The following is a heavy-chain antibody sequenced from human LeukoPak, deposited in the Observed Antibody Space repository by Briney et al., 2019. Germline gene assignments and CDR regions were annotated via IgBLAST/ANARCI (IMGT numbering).Heavy chain of an antibody. CDR3: AQTTGWPGFDF. Sequence: SDTLSLTCSASGASTSDKYWSWIRQSPGRTLEWIGHIYNGRNTKYNPSLTSRVTISVDTSKSQFSLSLTSVTAADTAMYYCAQTTGWPGFDFWGPGALVTVSS. CDR1: GASTSDKY. D-gene: IGHD6-19*01. J-gene: IGHJ4*02. V-gene: IGHV4-59*08. CDR2: IYNGRNT.